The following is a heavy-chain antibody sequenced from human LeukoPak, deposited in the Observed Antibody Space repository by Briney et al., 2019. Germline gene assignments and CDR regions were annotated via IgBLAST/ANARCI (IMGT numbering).Heavy chain of an antibody. CDR2: IYYSGST. D-gene: IGHD3-10*01. J-gene: IGHJ5*02. V-gene: IGHV4-30-4*01. CDR3: ARDLGPYGSGSEPKLYNWFDP. CDR1: GGSISSGDYY. Sequence: SETLSLTCTVSGGSISSGDYYWSWIRQPPGKGLEWIGYIYYSGSTYYNPSLKSRVTISVDTSKNQFSLKLSSVTAADTAVYYCARDLGPYGSGSEPKLYNWFDPWGQGTLVTVSS.